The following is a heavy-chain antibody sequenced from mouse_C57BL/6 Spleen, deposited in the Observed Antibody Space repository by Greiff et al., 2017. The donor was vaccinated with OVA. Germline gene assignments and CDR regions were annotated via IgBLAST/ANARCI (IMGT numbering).Heavy chain of an antibody. CDR1: GFTFSDYG. D-gene: IGHD2-4*01. Sequence: EVKLMESGGGLVKPGGSLKLSCAASGFTFSDYGMHWVRQAPEKGLEWVAYISSGSSTIYYADTVKGRFTISRDNAKNTLFLQMTSLRSEDTAMYYCARSGYYDSIYAMDYWGQGTSVTVSS. CDR3: ARSGYYDSIYAMDY. V-gene: IGHV5-17*01. J-gene: IGHJ4*01. CDR2: ISSGSSTI.